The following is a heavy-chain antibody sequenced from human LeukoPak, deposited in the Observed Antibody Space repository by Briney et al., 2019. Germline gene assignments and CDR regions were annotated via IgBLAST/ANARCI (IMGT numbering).Heavy chain of an antibody. CDR2: ISYTGTYI. CDR1: GFTVRSDY. Sequence: GGSLRLSCAASGFTVRSDYMNWVRQAPGKGLEWVSSISYTGTYIYYADSVKGRFTISRDNAQNSLYLQMNSLRAEDTAIYYCVRDRGTYRPIDYWGQGTLVTVSS. CDR3: VRDRGTYRPIDY. V-gene: IGHV3-21*04. J-gene: IGHJ4*02. D-gene: IGHD1-26*01.